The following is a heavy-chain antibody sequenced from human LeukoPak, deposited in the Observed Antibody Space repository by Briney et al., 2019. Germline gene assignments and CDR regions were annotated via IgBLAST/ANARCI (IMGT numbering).Heavy chain of an antibody. CDR2: IYYSGST. J-gene: IGHJ6*04. V-gene: IGHV4-59*01. CDR1: GGSISSYY. D-gene: IGHD2-15*01. Sequence: SETLSLTCTVSGGSISSYYWSWIRQPPGKGLEWIGYIYYSGSTYYNPSLKSRVTISVDTSKNQFSLKLSSVTAADTAVYYCARDRGETYCSGGSCYRLGYGMDVWGKGTTVTVSS. CDR3: ARDRGETYCSGGSCYRLGYGMDV.